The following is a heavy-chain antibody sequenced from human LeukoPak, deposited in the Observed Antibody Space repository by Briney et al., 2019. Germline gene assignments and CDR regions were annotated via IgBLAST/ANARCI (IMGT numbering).Heavy chain of an antibody. CDR1: GFTFSSYA. V-gene: IGHV3-21*05. D-gene: IGHD1-26*01. J-gene: IGHJ4*02. Sequence: GGSLRLSCAASGFTFSSYAMNWVRQAPGKGLEWVSYIRGGSSDIHYADSVKGRFTISRDDAKNSLYLQMNSLRAEDTAVYFCVRDHEWAFDYWGQGTLVTVSS. CDR2: IRGGSSDI. CDR3: VRDHEWAFDY.